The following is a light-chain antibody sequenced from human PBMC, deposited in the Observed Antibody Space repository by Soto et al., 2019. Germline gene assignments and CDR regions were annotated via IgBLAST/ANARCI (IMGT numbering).Light chain of an antibody. Sequence: SYELTQPPSVSVSPGQTASITCSGDRLGDKYASWYQQKPGQSPVLVMYQDGKRPSGIPERFSGSNSGNTATLTISGTQALDEADYYCQAWDSSTVVFGGGTKLTVL. CDR2: QDG. J-gene: IGLJ3*02. CDR3: QAWDSSTVV. V-gene: IGLV3-1*01. CDR1: RLGDKY.